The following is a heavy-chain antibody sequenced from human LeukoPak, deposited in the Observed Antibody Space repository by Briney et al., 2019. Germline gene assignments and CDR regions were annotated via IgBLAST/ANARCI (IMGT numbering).Heavy chain of an antibody. CDR2: IWYDGSNK. CDR1: GFTFSSYG. J-gene: IGHJ4*02. CDR3: ARDPYPLHCGGDCYYFDY. D-gene: IGHD2-21*02. V-gene: IGHV3-33*01. Sequence: GGSLRLSCAASGFTFSSYGMHWVRQAPGKGLEWVAVIWYDGSNKYYADSVKGRFTISRDNSKNTLYLQMNSLRAADTAVYYCARDPYPLHCGGDCYYFDYWGQGTLVTVSS.